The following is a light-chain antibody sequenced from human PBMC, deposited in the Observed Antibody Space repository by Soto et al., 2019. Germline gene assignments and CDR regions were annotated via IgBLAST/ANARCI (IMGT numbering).Light chain of an antibody. Sequence: DIQMTQSPSSLSASVGDRVTITCRASQGINNYLIWYQQKPGKVPELLIYDAFSLQTGVPSRFSGGASGTDFTLTISSLQPEDVATYYCQQYDTLPPTFGQGTKLEI. CDR1: QGINNY. CDR2: DAF. J-gene: IGKJ2*01. CDR3: QQYDTLPPT. V-gene: IGKV1-33*01.